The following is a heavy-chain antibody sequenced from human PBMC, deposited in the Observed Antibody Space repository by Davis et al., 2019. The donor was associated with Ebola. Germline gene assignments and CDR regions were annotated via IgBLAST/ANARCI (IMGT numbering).Heavy chain of an antibody. D-gene: IGHD2-2*01. J-gene: IGHJ6*02. CDR2: ISGSGGST. CDR1: GFTFSSYA. Sequence: GGSLRLSCAASGFTFSSYAMSWVRQAPGKGLEWVSAISGSGGSTYYAASVKGRFTISRDNSKNTLYLQMNSLRAEDTAVYYCAKDRGYCSSTSCYGIGYYYGMDVWGQGTTVTVSS. V-gene: IGHV3-23*01. CDR3: AKDRGYCSSTSCYGIGYYYGMDV.